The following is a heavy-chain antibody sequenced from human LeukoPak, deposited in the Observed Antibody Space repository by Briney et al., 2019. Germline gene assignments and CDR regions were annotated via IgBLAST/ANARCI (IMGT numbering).Heavy chain of an antibody. Sequence: PGGSLRLSCAASGFTFDDYAMHWVRQAPGKGLEWVSGISWNSGSIGYADSVKGRFTISRDNAKNSLYLQMNSLRAEDTALYYCAKANNWGLLGDYFDYWGQGTLVTVSS. D-gene: IGHD7-27*01. CDR1: GFTFDDYA. CDR2: ISWNSGSI. CDR3: AKANNWGLLGDYFDY. V-gene: IGHV3-9*01. J-gene: IGHJ4*02.